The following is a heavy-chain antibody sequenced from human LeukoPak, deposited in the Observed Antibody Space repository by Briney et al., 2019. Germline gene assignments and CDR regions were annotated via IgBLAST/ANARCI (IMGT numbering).Heavy chain of an antibody. V-gene: IGHV1-18*01. J-gene: IGHJ4*02. CDR3: ARDGVGFDY. D-gene: IGHD2-8*01. CDR1: GYNFNNYG. CDR2: INVYNGDS. Sequence: ASVKVSCNASGYNFNNYGIDWVRQAPGQGLEWLGWINVYNGDSKYAQKLQGRVSMTTDTSANIVYMELKSLRSDDTAVYYCARDGVGFDYWGQGTLVIVSS.